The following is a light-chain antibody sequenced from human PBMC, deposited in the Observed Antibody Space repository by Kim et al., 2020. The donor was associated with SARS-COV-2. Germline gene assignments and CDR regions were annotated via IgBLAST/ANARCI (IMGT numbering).Light chain of an antibody. CDR1: QNINSK. CDR3: QQYTKWPLT. Sequence: VSPGDRATLSCRASQNINSKLAWYQQRPGQAPRLLIYGASTRATGIPARFSASVSGTEFTLTISSLQSEDFAVYYCQQYTKWPLTFGGGTKVDIK. CDR2: GAS. J-gene: IGKJ4*01. V-gene: IGKV3-15*01.